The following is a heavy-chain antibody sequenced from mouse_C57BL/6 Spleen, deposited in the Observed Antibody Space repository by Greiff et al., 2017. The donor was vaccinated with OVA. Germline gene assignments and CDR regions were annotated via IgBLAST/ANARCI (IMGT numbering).Heavy chain of an antibody. V-gene: IGHV5-17*01. J-gene: IGHJ3*01. CDR3: ARPTGGAFAY. CDR2: ISSGSSTI. Sequence: EVMLVESGGGLVKPGGSLKLSCAASGFTFSDYGMHWVRQAPEKGLEWVAYISSGSSTIYYADTVKGRFTISRDNAKNTLFLQMTSLRSEDTAMYYCARPTGGAFAYWGQGTLVTVSA. CDR1: GFTFSDYG.